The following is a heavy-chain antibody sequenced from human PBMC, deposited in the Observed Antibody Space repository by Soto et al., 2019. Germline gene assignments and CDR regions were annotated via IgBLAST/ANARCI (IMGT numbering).Heavy chain of an antibody. D-gene: IGHD2-15*01. Sequence: QVQLQESGPGLVKPSQTLSLTCTVSGGSISSGNYYWSWIRQPPGKGLEWIGFISYSGRTYYSTSLKGRVNISVDTSKGPFSLNLSFVTAADTSVYYCATMGTPATGLFFFDYWGQGSLVTLSS. J-gene: IGHJ4*02. CDR3: ATMGTPATGLFFFDY. V-gene: IGHV4-30-4*01. CDR2: ISYSGRT. CDR1: GGSISSGNYY.